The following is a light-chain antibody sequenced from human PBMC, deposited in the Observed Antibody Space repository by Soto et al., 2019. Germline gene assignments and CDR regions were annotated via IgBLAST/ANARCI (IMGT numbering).Light chain of an antibody. V-gene: IGLV2-23*01. CDR1: SSDVGSYNL. J-gene: IGLJ1*01. CDR3: CSYAGGSTRYV. CDR2: EGS. Sequence: QSALTQPASVSGSPGQSITISCTGTSSDVGSYNLVSWYQQHPGKAPKVMIYEGSKRPSGVSNRFSGSKSGNTASLTISGLQAEDEADYYCCSYAGGSTRYVFGTGTKVTVL.